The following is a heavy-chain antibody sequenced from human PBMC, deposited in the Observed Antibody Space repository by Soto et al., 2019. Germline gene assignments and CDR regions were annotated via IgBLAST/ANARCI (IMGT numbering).Heavy chain of an antibody. CDR2: ISYDGGNK. CDR1: GFTFSSYA. V-gene: IGHV3-30-3*01. D-gene: IGHD5-12*01. CDR3: ARESLDVDIVATIPGYFDY. Sequence: GGSLRLSCAASGFTFSSYAMHWVRQAPGKGLEWVAVISYDGGNKYYADSVKGRFTISRDNSKNTLYLQMNSLRAEDTAVYYCARESLDVDIVATIPGYFDYWGQGTLVTVSS. J-gene: IGHJ4*02.